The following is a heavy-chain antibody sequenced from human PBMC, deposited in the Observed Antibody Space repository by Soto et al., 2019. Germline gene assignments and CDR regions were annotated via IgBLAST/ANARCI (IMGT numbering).Heavy chain of an antibody. J-gene: IGHJ6*02. CDR2: IHYSGSI. Sequence: QVQLQQSGPGLVKPSQTLSLTCTVSGGSISYEYYHWTWIRQSPGKGLEWIGYIHYSGSIIYNPSFKSRVTISVDTSKNQFSLKLSSVPAADTAVYFCAREDDGGDRDYYGLDVWGQGTTVTVSS. CDR3: AREDDGGDRDYYGLDV. V-gene: IGHV4-30-4*08. D-gene: IGHD2-21*02. CDR1: GGSISYEYYH.